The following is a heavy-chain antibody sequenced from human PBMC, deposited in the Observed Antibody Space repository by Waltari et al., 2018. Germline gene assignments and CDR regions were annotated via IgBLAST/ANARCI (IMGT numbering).Heavy chain of an antibody. D-gene: IGHD3-3*01. Sequence: QVQLVESGGGVVQPGRSLRLSCAASGFTFSSNGMHWVRQAPGKGLEWVAVISYDGSNKYYADSVKGRFTISRDNSKNTLYLQMNSLRAEDTAVYYCAKDHYYDFWSGYRYYYYMDVWGKGTTVTISS. CDR3: AKDHYYDFWSGYRYYYYMDV. J-gene: IGHJ6*03. V-gene: IGHV3-30*18. CDR2: ISYDGSNK. CDR1: GFTFSSNG.